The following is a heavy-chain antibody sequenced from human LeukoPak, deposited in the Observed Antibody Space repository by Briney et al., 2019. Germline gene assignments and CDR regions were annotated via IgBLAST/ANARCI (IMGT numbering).Heavy chain of an antibody. J-gene: IGHJ4*02. D-gene: IGHD2-15*01. CDR2: INHSGST. Sequence: PSETLSLTCAVYGGFFSGYYWGWIRQPPGKGLEWIGEINHSGSTNYNPSLKSRVTISVDTSKNQFSLELSSVTAADTAVYYCARLYPRSRFDYWGQGTLVTVSS. CDR3: ARLYPRSRFDY. V-gene: IGHV4-34*01. CDR1: GGFFSGYY.